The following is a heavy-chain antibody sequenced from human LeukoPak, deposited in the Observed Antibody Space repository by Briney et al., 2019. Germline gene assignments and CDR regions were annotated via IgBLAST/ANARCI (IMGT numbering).Heavy chain of an antibody. J-gene: IGHJ4*02. D-gene: IGHD3-22*01. CDR2: ISYDGSNK. CDR3: AKVVNSGYYYYFDY. V-gene: IGHV3-30*18. Sequence: GGSLRLSCAASGFTFSSYGMHWVRQAPGKGLEWVAVISYDGSNKYYADSVKGRFTISRDNSKNTLYMQMNSLRAEDTAVYYCAKVVNSGYYYYFDYWGQGTLVTVSS. CDR1: GFTFSSYG.